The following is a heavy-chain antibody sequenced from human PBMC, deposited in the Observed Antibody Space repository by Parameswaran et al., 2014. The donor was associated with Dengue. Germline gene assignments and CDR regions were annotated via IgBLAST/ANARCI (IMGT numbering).Heavy chain of an antibody. CDR3: ASTLLWFGELLNLFDY. D-gene: IGHD3-10*01. CDR2: ISSSSSYI. J-gene: IGHJ4*02. V-gene: IGHV3-21*01. Sequence: KWIRQPPGKGLEWASSISSSSSYIYYADSVKGRFTISRDNAKNSLYLQMNSLRAEDTAVYYCASTLLWFGELLNLFDYWGQGTLVTVSS.